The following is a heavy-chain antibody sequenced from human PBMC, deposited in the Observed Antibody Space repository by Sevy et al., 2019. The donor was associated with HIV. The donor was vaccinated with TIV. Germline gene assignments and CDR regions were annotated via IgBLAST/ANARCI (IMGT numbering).Heavy chain of an antibody. V-gene: IGHV3-30-3*01. J-gene: IGHJ4*02. CDR3: ARDSGYDPSGYLPGN. CDR2: MSYDGSNK. D-gene: IGHD3-22*01. Sequence: GGSLRLSCAASGFTFSSYAWHWVRQAPGKGLEWVAIMSYDGSNKYYADSVKGRFTISRDNSKNTLSLQMNSLRVEDTAVYYCARDSGYDPSGYLPGNWGQGTLVTVSS. CDR1: GFTFSSYA.